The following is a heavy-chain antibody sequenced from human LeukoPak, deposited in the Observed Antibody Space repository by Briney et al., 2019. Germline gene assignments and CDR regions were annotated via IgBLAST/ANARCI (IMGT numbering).Heavy chain of an antibody. Sequence: PGGSLRLSCAASGFTFSNYGMSWVRQAPGKGLEWVSGISGSGTGTYFADSVKGRFTISRDNSKNTLYLQMNSLRGEDTAVYYCASGIRAFDNWGQGTLVTVSA. D-gene: IGHD1-26*01. V-gene: IGHV3-23*01. CDR2: ISGSGTGT. CDR1: GFTFSNYG. CDR3: ASGIRAFDN. J-gene: IGHJ4*02.